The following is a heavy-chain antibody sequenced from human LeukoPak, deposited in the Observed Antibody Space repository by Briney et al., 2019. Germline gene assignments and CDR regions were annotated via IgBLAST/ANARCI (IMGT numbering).Heavy chain of an antibody. D-gene: IGHD2-8*01. CDR3: VKRAGSNYYYDF. Sequence: SGRSLRLSCAASGFTFSSYVMHWVRQAPGKGLEWVAVISYDGSDKYYADSVKGRFTISRDNSKNTLYLQMSSLRPEDTAVYFCVKRAGSNYYYDFWGQGTLVTVSS. J-gene: IGHJ4*02. CDR1: GFTFSSYV. CDR2: ISYDGSDK. V-gene: IGHV3-30*14.